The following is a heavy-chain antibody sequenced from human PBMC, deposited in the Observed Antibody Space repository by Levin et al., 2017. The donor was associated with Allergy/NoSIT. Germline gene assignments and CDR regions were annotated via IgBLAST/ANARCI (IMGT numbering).Heavy chain of an antibody. CDR1: GFTFSSFG. Sequence: GGSLRLSCAASGFTFSSFGMHWVRQAPGKGLEWVAVMWFDASNKYYADSVKGRFTISRDNFKNTLYLQMNSLRAEDTAVYYCARDVDYYGSGSYTPFDYGGQGTLVTVSS. CDR3: ARDVDYYGSGSYTPFDY. CDR2: MWFDASNK. J-gene: IGHJ4*02. D-gene: IGHD3-10*01. V-gene: IGHV3-33*01.